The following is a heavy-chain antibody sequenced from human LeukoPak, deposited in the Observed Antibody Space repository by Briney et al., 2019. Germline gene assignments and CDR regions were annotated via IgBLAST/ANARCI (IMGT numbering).Heavy chain of an antibody. Sequence: SGGSLRLSCTASGFTFGDYAMHWVRQAPGKGLEWVAVISYDGSNKYYADSVKGRFTISRDNSKNTLYLQMNSLRAEDTAVYYCARDHYNFWSGLNGRGTFDYWGQGTLVTVSS. CDR3: ARDHYNFWSGLNGRGTFDY. CDR2: ISYDGSNK. D-gene: IGHD3-3*01. J-gene: IGHJ4*02. V-gene: IGHV3-30-3*01. CDR1: GFTFGDYA.